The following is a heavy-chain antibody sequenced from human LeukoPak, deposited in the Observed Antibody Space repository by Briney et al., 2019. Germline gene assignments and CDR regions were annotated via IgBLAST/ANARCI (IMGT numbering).Heavy chain of an antibody. J-gene: IGHJ3*02. CDR3: ARGDYGDYPDAFDI. CDR2: ISYDGSNK. D-gene: IGHD4-17*01. V-gene: IGHV3-30-3*01. Sequence: GRSLRLSCAASGFTFSSYAMHWVRQAPGKGLEWVAVISYDGSNKYYADSVKGRFTISRDNSKNTPYLQMNSLRAEDTAVYYCARGDYGDYPDAFDIWGQGTMVTVSS. CDR1: GFTFSSYA.